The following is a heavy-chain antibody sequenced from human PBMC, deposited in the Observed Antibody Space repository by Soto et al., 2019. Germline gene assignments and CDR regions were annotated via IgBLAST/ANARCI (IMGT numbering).Heavy chain of an antibody. CDR1: GFTFSDYY. J-gene: IGHJ6*02. Sequence: TGGSLRLSCAASGFTFSDYYMSWIRQAPGKGLEWVSYISSSGSTIYYADSVKGRFTISRDNAKNSLYLQMNSLRAEDTAVYYCETGPSVGYYYYGMDVWSQVTTDTISS. CDR2: ISSSGSTI. CDR3: ETGPSVGYYYYGMDV. V-gene: IGHV3-11*01.